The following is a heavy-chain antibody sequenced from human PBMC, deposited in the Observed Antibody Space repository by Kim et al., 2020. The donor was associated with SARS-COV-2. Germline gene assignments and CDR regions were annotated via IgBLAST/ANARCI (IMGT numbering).Heavy chain of an antibody. D-gene: IGHD6-19*01. Sequence: GGSLRLSCAASGFTVSSNYMSWVRQAPGKGLEWVSVIYSGGSTYYADSVKGRFTISRHNSKNTLYLQMNSLRAEDTAVYYCARVASSGWPRGGSDYYYYYMDVWGKGTTVTVSS. J-gene: IGHJ6*03. V-gene: IGHV3-53*04. CDR2: IYSGGST. CDR1: GFTVSSNY. CDR3: ARVASSGWPRGGSDYYYYYMDV.